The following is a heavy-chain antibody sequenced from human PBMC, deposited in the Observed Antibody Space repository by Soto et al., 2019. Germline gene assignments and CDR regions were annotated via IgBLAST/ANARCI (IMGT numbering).Heavy chain of an antibody. J-gene: IGHJ4*02. D-gene: IGHD2-15*01. CDR1: GFNFSIYG. CDR2: IWYVGSNK. Sequence: QVQLVESGGGLVQPGRSLRLSCAASGFNFSIYGMHWVRQAPGKGLEWVASIWYVGSNKYHAESVKGRFTISRDNSKNTLYLRLNSLRVEDTAVYYLARGTPTDHWGQGNLVTGSS. CDR3: ARGTPTDH. V-gene: IGHV3-33*01.